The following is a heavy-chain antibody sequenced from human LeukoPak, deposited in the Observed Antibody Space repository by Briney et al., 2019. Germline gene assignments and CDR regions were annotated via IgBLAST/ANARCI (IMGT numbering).Heavy chain of an antibody. J-gene: IGHJ6*04. D-gene: IGHD4-17*01. CDR2: IRNKANSYAT. CDR1: GFTFSGSA. Sequence: PGGSLTLSCAASGFTFSGSAVHWVRHACGKGLEWVCRIRNKANSYATAYAASVKDSFTISRDDSKNTAYLQMNSLKTEDTAVYYCTRRRAVTTSFYYYGMDVWGKGTTVIVSS. V-gene: IGHV3-73*01. CDR3: TRRRAVTTSFYYYGMDV.